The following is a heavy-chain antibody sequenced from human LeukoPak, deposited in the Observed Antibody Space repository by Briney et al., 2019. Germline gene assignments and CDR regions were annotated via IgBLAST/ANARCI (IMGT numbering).Heavy chain of an antibody. D-gene: IGHD3-10*01. CDR2: IKQDGSEK. CDR3: ASFDSNYYGSGSYCFDY. Sequence: GGSLRLSCAASGFTFSNYWMTWVRQAPGKGLEWVANIKQDGSEKYYVDSVKGRFTISRENAKNSMYLQMNSLRAEDTAVYYCASFDSNYYGSGSYCFDYWGQGTLVTVSS. CDR1: GFTFSNYW. J-gene: IGHJ4*02. V-gene: IGHV3-7*01.